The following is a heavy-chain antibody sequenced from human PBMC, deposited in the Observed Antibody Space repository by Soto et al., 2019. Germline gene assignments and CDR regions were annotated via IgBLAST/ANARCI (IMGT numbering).Heavy chain of an antibody. CDR2: IYYDGST. D-gene: IGHD2-15*01. V-gene: IGHV4-39*02. CDR1: Y. J-gene: IGHJ4*02. Sequence: YGSLIHQPPGKGLAWIASIYYDGSTYYNPSIKSRVSISVDTSKNHFSLKLSSATAADTAVYYCAKVVVAATRHTVFDSWGQGTLVTVTS. CDR3: AKVVVAATRHTVFDS.